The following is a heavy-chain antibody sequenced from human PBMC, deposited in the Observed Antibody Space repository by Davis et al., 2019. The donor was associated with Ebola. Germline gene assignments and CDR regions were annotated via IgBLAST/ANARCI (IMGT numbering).Heavy chain of an antibody. V-gene: IGHV5-51*01. J-gene: IGHJ4*02. CDR1: GYSFTSDW. Sequence: GESLKISCKGSGYSFTSDWIGWVRQMPGKGLEWMGIIYPDDSDITYSPSFQGQITISVDRSISTAYLQWRSLKASDTAMYYCARRRVIHALSTNDYFDFWGQGTLVTVSS. CDR2: IYPDDSDI. CDR3: ARRRVIHALSTNDYFDF. D-gene: IGHD5/OR15-5a*01.